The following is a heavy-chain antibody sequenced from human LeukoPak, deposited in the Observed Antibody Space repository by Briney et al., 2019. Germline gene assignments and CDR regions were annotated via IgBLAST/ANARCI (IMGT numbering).Heavy chain of an antibody. J-gene: IGHJ4*02. CDR2: ISSNGGST. CDR3: VKDWSSGSFDY. D-gene: IGHD6-19*01. CDR1: GFTFSSYA. V-gene: IGHV3-64D*09. Sequence: GGSLRPSCSASGFTFSSYAMHWVRQAPGKGLEYVSAISSNGGSTYYADSVKGRFTISRDNSKNTLYLQMGSLRAEDTAVYYCVKDWSSGSFDYWGQGTLVTVSS.